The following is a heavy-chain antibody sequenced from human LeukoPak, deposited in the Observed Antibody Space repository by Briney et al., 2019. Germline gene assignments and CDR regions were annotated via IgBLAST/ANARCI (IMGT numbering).Heavy chain of an antibody. V-gene: IGHV4-30-4*07. CDR1: GGSISSGGYS. CDR3: ARDSLLYYAFDI. D-gene: IGHD3-10*01. J-gene: IGHJ3*02. Sequence: SETLSLTCAVSGGSISSGGYSWSWIRQPPGKGLEWIGYIYYTGSTFYNPPLKSRLSISVETSKNQFSLKLGSVTAADTAVYYCARDSLLYYAFDIWGHGTMVTVSS. CDR2: IYYTGST.